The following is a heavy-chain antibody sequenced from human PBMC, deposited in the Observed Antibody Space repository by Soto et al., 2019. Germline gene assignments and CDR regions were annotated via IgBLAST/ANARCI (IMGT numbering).Heavy chain of an antibody. V-gene: IGHV3-23*01. CDR1: GFTFSSYA. Sequence: EVQLLESGGGLVQPGGSLRLSCAASGFTFSSYAMRWVRQAPGKGLEWVSAISGSGGSTYYADSVKGRFTISRDNSKNTLYLQMNSLRAEDTAVYYCAKDISGGIAARRDYWGQGTLVTVSS. CDR2: ISGSGGST. D-gene: IGHD6-6*01. CDR3: AKDISGGIAARRDY. J-gene: IGHJ4*02.